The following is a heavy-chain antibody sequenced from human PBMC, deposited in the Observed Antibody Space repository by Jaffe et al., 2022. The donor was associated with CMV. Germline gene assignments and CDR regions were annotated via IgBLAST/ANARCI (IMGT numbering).Heavy chain of an antibody. J-gene: IGHJ4*02. CDR1: GFTFSSYS. D-gene: IGHD3-3*01. CDR3: ARGATYYDFWSGYPTFDY. CDR2: ISSSSSTI. Sequence: EVQLVESGGGLVQPGGSLRLSCAASGFTFSSYSMNWVRQAPGKGLEWVSYISSSSSTIYYADSVKGRFTISRDNAKNSLYLQMNSLRDEDTAVYYCARGATYYDFWSGYPTFDYWGQGTLVTVSS. V-gene: IGHV3-48*02.